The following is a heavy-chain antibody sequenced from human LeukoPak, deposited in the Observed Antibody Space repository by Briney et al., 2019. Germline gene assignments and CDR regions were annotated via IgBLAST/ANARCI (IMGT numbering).Heavy chain of an antibody. Sequence: PGRSLRLSCAASGFTFSSYGMHWVRQAPGKGLEWVAVIWYDGSNKYYADSVKGRFTISRDNSKNTLYLQMNSLRAEDTAVYYCARDPPLEYCSSTSCYTIWGQGTLVTVSS. CDR2: IWYDGSNK. D-gene: IGHD2-2*02. J-gene: IGHJ4*02. CDR1: GFTFSSYG. CDR3: ARDPPLEYCSSTSCYTI. V-gene: IGHV3-33*01.